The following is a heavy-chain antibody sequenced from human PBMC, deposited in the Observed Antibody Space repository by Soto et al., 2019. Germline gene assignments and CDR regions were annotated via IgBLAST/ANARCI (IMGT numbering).Heavy chain of an antibody. Sequence: GGALRLSCAASGFTFGSLWMDWVRQAPGKGLEWVANINPDGSEKHYVDSVKGRFTISRDNAKNSLYLQMSSLTAEDSALYYCSRSLNSWGQGTRVTVSS. V-gene: IGHV3-7*01. J-gene: IGHJ4*02. CDR1: GFTFGSLW. CDR3: SRSLNS. CDR2: INPDGSEK.